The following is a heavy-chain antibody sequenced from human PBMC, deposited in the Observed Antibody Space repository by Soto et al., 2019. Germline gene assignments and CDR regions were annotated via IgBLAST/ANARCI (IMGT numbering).Heavy chain of an antibody. J-gene: IGHJ3*02. CDR3: AKELAISGKIGFDM. CDR2: ISGGGGAST. D-gene: IGHD5-12*01. Sequence: EVHLLESGGGLVQPGGSLTLSCAASGFTFSSYAMSWVRQAPGKGLEWVSAISGGGGASTYYADSVKGRLIISPDNSNGSLYLQMSNLRAELTAVYYCAKELAISGKIGFDMWVPGTMVTVCS. CDR1: GFTFSSYA. V-gene: IGHV3-23*01.